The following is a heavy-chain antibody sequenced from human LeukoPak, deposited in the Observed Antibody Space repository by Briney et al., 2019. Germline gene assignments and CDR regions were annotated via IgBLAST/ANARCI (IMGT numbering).Heavy chain of an antibody. CDR1: GYTFTSYD. J-gene: IGHJ4*02. D-gene: IGHD4-11*01. Sequence: ASVEVSCKASGYTFTSYDINWVRQATGQGLEWMGWMNPNSGNTGYAQKFQGRVTMTRNTSISTAYMELSSLRSEDTAVYYCARADYSNYGLDYWGQGTLVTVSS. V-gene: IGHV1-8*01. CDR3: ARADYSNYGLDY. CDR2: MNPNSGNT.